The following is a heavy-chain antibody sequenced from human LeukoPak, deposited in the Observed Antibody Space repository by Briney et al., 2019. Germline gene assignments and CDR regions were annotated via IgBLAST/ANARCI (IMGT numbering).Heavy chain of an antibody. J-gene: IGHJ6*02. CDR1: GGTFSSYA. CDR3: AREEWDYGDYEQNYGMDV. CDR2: IIPIFGTA. V-gene: IGHV1-69*13. Sequence: ASVKVSCKASGGTFSSYAISWVRQAPGQGLEWMGGIIPIFGTANYARKFQGRVTITADESTSTAYMELSSLRSEDTAVYYCAREEWDYGDYEQNYGMDVWGQGTTVTVSS. D-gene: IGHD4-17*01.